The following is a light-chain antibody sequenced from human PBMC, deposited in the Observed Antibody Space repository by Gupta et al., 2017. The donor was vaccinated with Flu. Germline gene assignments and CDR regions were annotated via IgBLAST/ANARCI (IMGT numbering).Light chain of an antibody. J-gene: IGKJ3*01. CDR1: QSLLHTNGYNY. CDR2: LGS. CDR3: MQSLQTPRFT. Sequence: CRSSQSLLHTNGYNYLDWYLQKPGQSPQLLIYLGSTRASGVPDRFSGSGSGTDFTLKISRVEAEDVGVYYCMQSLQTPRFTFGPGTKVDIK. V-gene: IGKV2-28*01.